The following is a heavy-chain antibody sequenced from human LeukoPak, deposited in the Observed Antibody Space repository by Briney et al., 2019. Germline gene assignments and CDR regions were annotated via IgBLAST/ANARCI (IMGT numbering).Heavy chain of an antibody. V-gene: IGHV1-69*05. CDR1: GGIFSSYA. CDR2: IIPIFGTA. Sequence: SVKVSCKASGGIFSSYAISWVRQAPGQGLEWMGGIIPIFGTANYAQKFLGRVTITTDESTSTAYMELSSLRSEDTAVYYCARGGTLFGYYDYMDVWGKGTTVTVSS. J-gene: IGHJ6*03. CDR3: ARGGTLFGYYDYMDV. D-gene: IGHD1-26*01.